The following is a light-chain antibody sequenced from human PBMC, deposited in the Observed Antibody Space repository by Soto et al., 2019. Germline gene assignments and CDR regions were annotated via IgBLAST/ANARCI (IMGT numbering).Light chain of an antibody. Sequence: EIVLTQSPATLSLSPGERATLSCRASQSVSSYLAWYQQKPGQAPRLLIYDASNSATGIPASFSGSGSGTEFTLSISSLEPEDFAVYYCQQRSNWLGLGGGTKVEIK. V-gene: IGKV3-11*01. J-gene: IGKJ4*01. CDR2: DAS. CDR1: QSVSSY. CDR3: QQRSNWLG.